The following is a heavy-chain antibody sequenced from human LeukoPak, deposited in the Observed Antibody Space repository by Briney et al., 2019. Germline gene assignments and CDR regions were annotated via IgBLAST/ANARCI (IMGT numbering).Heavy chain of an antibody. Sequence: SVKVSCKASGGTFSSYAISWVRQAPGQGLEWMGGIIPIFGTANYVQKFQGRVTITTDESTSTAYMELSSLRSEDTAVYYCAIGYQLPPPYRYFDYWGQGTLVTVSS. CDR2: IIPIFGTA. D-gene: IGHD2-2*01. CDR1: GGTFSSYA. CDR3: AIGYQLPPPYRYFDY. J-gene: IGHJ4*02. V-gene: IGHV1-69*05.